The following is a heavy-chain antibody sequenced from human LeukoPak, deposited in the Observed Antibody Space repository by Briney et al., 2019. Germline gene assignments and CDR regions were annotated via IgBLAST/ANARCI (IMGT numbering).Heavy chain of an antibody. CDR2: ISWNSGSI. V-gene: IGHV3-9*01. CDR3: AKDPYDSSGYGGYYFDY. CDR1: GFTFDDYA. D-gene: IGHD3-22*01. Sequence: GGSLRLSCAASGFTFDDYAMHWVRHAPGKGLEWVSGISWNSGSIGYADSVKGRFTISRDNAKNSLYLQMNSLRAEDTALYYCAKDPYDSSGYGGYYFDYWGQGTLVTVSS. J-gene: IGHJ4*02.